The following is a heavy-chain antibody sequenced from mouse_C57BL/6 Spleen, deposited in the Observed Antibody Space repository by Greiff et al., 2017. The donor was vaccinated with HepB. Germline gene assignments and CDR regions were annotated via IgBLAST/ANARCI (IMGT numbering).Heavy chain of an antibody. Sequence: VQLQQPGAELVRPGSSVKLSCKASGYTFTSYWMDWVKQRPGQGLEWIGNIYPSDSETHYNQKFKDKATLTVDKSSSTAYMQLSSLTSEDSAIYYCAVITTVVATDYWGQGTTLTVSS. CDR2: IYPSDSET. CDR1: GYTFTSYW. D-gene: IGHD1-1*01. J-gene: IGHJ2*01. V-gene: IGHV1-61*01. CDR3: AVITTVVATDY.